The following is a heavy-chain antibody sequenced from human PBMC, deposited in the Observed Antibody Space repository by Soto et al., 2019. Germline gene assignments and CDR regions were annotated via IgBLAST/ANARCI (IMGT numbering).Heavy chain of an antibody. J-gene: IGHJ4*02. CDR1: GFTFSSYS. CDR3: ASQEETTLGYCSGGSCGYFDY. D-gene: IGHD2-15*01. Sequence: EVQLVESGGGLVKPGGSLRLSCAASGFTFSSYSMNWVRQAPGKGLEWVSSISSSSSYIYYADSVKGRFTISRDNAKNSLYLQMNSLRAEDTAVYYCASQEETTLGYCSGGSCGYFDYWGQGTLVTVSS. V-gene: IGHV3-21*01. CDR2: ISSSSSYI.